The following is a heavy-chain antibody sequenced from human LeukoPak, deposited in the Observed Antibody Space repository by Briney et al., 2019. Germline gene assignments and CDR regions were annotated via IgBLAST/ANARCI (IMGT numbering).Heavy chain of an antibody. D-gene: IGHD3-9*01. J-gene: IGHJ6*02. CDR2: INYSGST. Sequence: SETLSLTCTVSGGSNSSGGHYWSWIRQHPGKGLEWIGYINYSGSTYYNPSLKSRVTISVDTSQNQFSLKLSSVTAADTAVYYCARGSTVLRYFDWSQVGMNVWGQGTTVTVSS. V-gene: IGHV4-31*03. CDR3: ARGSTVLRYFDWSQVGMNV. CDR1: GGSNSSGGHY.